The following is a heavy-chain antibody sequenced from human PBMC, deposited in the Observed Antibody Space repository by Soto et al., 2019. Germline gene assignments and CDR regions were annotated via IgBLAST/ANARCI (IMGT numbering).Heavy chain of an antibody. D-gene: IGHD2-15*01. J-gene: IGHJ3*02. Sequence: QVQLVQSGAEVKKPGSSVKVSCKASGGTFSSYTISWVRQAPGQGLEWMGRIIPILGIANYAQKFQGRVTITADKSTGTAYMELSSLRSEDTAVYYCASDCSGGSCKSDAFDIWGQGTMVTVSS. CDR1: GGTFSSYT. V-gene: IGHV1-69*02. CDR3: ASDCSGGSCKSDAFDI. CDR2: IIPILGIA.